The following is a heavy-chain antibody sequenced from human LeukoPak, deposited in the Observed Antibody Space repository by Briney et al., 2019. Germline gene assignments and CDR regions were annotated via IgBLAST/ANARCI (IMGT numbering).Heavy chain of an antibody. V-gene: IGHV3-74*01. Sequence: GGSLRLSCAASGFTFSSYWMHWVRQAPGKGLVWVSRINSDGSSTSYADSVKGRFTISRDNAKNTLYLQMNSLRAEDTAVYYCARGLGQYYDTSDNWFDPWGQGTLVTVSS. J-gene: IGHJ5*02. CDR3: ARGLGQYYDTSDNWFDP. D-gene: IGHD3-22*01. CDR1: GFTFSSYW. CDR2: INSDGSST.